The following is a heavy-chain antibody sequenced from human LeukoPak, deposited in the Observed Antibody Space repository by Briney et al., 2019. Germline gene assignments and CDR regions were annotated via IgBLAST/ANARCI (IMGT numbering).Heavy chain of an antibody. CDR1: GYTFTNFG. D-gene: IGHD6-6*01. CDR3: ARALAARPIDWFDP. J-gene: IGHJ5*02. V-gene: IGHV1-18*01. Sequence: ASVKVSCKASGYTFTNFGISWVRQAPGQGLEWMGWISAYNGDTNYAQKLQGRVTMTTDTSTSTAYMDLRSLRSDDTAVYFCARALAARPIDWFDPWGQGTLVTGSS. CDR2: ISAYNGDT.